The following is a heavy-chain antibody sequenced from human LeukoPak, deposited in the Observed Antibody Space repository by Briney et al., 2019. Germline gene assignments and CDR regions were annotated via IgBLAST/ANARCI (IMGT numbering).Heavy chain of an antibody. CDR1: GFTFSSYA. CDR3: ARAPRYYDSSGYSHAFDI. CDR2: TRNKADSYTT. J-gene: IGHJ3*02. D-gene: IGHD3-22*01. Sequence: GGSLRLSCAASGFTFSSYAMSWVRQAPGKGLDWVGRTRNKADSYTTEYAASVKGRFTISRDDSKNSLYLQMNSLKTEDTAVYYCARAPRYYDSSGYSHAFDIWGQGTMVTVSS. V-gene: IGHV3-72*01.